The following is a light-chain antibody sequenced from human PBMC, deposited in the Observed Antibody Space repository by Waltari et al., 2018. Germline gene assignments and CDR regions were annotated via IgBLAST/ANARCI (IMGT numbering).Light chain of an antibody. CDR1: TSNSGSNT. V-gene: IGLV1-44*01. CDR2: RNN. J-gene: IGLJ1*01. CDR3: AAWDYSLNYV. Sequence: QSVLTQPPSASGTPGQRVTSSCSGSTSNSGSNTVNWYQHLPGTAPTPLIYRNNQRPSGVPDRFSASKSGTSASLAISGLYYEDEADYYCAAWDYSLNYVFGSGTKVTVL.